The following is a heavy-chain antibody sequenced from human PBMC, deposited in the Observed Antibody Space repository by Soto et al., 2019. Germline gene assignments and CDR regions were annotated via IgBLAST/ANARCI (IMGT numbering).Heavy chain of an antibody. J-gene: IGHJ5*02. CDR3: AREIAAAGPTYNWFDP. D-gene: IGHD6-13*01. CDR1: GGSINSAGYY. Sequence: PSGCICLTCTVSGGSINSAGYYWSWIRQHPGKGLEWIGYIYYSGSTYYNPSPKSRVTISVDTSKNQFSLKLSSVAAAGTAVYYCAREIAAAGPTYNWFDPWGQGTLVTVSS. V-gene: IGHV4-31*03. CDR2: IYYSGST.